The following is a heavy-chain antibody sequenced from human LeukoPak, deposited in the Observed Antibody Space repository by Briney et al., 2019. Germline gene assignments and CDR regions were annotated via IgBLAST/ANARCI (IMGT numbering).Heavy chain of an antibody. CDR3: ARVTFGGENWFDP. V-gene: IGHV4-30-2*01. Sequence: SETLSLTCTVSGGSISSGGYYWSWIRQPPGKGLEWIGYIYHSGSTYYNPSLKSRVTISVDRSKNQFSLKLSSVTAADTAVYYCARVTFGGENWFDPWGQGTLVTVSS. CDR2: IYHSGST. D-gene: IGHD3-3*01. J-gene: IGHJ5*02. CDR1: GGSISSGGYY.